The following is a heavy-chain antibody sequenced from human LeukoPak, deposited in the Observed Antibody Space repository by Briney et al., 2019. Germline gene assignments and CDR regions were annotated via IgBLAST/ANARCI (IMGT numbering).Heavy chain of an antibody. J-gene: IGHJ5*02. CDR2: INPNSGNT. CDR3: ARGSSGSKNFDNWFDP. CDR1: GYTFTRYD. D-gene: IGHD3-10*01. V-gene: IGHV1-8*01. Sequence: ASVKVSCKASGYTFTRYDINCVRQATGHRLEGMGWINPNSGNTGYAQKIQGRVTISGNTSISTVYMELSSLRSEDTAVYYCARGSSGSKNFDNWFDPWGQGTLVTVSS.